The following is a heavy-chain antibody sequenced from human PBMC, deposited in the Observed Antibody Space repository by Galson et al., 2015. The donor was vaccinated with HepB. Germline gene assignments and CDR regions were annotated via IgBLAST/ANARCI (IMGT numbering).Heavy chain of an antibody. D-gene: IGHD6-13*01. V-gene: IGHV3-48*04. CDR1: GFTFSSYS. CDR2: ISSSSSTI. Sequence: SLRLSCAASGFTFSSYSMNWVRQAPGKGLEWVSYISSSSSTIYYADSVKGRFTISRDNAKNSLYLQMNSLRAEDTAVYYCARDHSSSSPYYFDYWGQGTLVTVSS. J-gene: IGHJ4*02. CDR3: ARDHSSSSPYYFDY.